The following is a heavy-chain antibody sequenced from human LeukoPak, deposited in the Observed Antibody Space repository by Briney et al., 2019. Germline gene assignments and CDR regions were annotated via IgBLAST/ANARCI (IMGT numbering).Heavy chain of an antibody. D-gene: IGHD2-15*01. J-gene: IGHJ4*02. Sequence: ASVKVSFKASGYPFTSYGISWVRPAPGQGPEWMGWISANNGNTNSSQKFQGRVTMTTDTSTSTAYLELRSLRSDDTAVYYCARDFFHGHCAGLSCFLLDYWGQGSLVTVSS. CDR2: ISANNGNT. CDR3: ARDFFHGHCAGLSCFLLDY. CDR1: GYPFTSYG. V-gene: IGHV1-18*01.